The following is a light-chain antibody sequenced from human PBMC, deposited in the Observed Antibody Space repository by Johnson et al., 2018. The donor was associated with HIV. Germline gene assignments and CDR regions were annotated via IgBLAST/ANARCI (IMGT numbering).Light chain of an antibody. CDR3: GTWDSSLSAYV. Sequence: QPVLTQPPSVSAAPGQKVTISCSGSSSNIGNNYVSWYQQFPGTAPKLLIYDNNKRPSGIPDRFSGSKSGTSATLGITGLQNGDEADYYCGTWDSSLSAYVFGTGTKVTVL. V-gene: IGLV1-51*01. CDR2: DNN. J-gene: IGLJ1*01. CDR1: SSNIGNNY.